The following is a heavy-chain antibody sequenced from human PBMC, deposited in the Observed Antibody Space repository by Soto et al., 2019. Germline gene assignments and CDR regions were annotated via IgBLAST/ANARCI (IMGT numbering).Heavy chain of an antibody. V-gene: IGHV4-61*01. Sequence: QVQLQESGPGLVKPSETLSLTCTVSGGSVSSGSYYWSWIRQPPGKGLEWIGDIYSSGSTKYNPSPESRVTISVDRSKNPCSLKLSSVTAADTAVYYWARVRSIGDSLGYWGQGTLVTASS. CDR2: IYSSGST. CDR1: GGSVSSGSYY. J-gene: IGHJ4*02. CDR3: ARVRSIGDSLGY. D-gene: IGHD3-22*01.